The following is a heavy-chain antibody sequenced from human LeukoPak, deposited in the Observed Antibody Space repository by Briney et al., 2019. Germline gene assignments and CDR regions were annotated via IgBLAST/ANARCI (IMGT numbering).Heavy chain of an antibody. CDR3: TGNMLGIAWFDP. CDR1: GFTFGDYT. J-gene: IGHJ5*02. Sequence: SGRSLRLSCTVSGFTFGDYTMSWFRQAPGKGLEWVGFIRSKAYGGTTEYAASVKGRFTISRDDSKSIAYLQMNSLQSEDTAVYYCTGNMLGIAWFDPWGQGTLVTVSS. D-gene: IGHD7-27*01. V-gene: IGHV3-49*03. CDR2: IRSKAYGGTT.